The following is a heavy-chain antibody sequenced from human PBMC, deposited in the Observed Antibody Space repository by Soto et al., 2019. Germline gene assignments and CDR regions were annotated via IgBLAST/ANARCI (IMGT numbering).Heavy chain of an antibody. Sequence: SDTLSLTFACYGGSFICHSWTWIRQSPGKGLEWIGDINHSVIVNYSPSLKSRVTISLDTSKNQFSLTLSAVTAADTAMYYCSTRAYDTNGYYRFDPWGQGTLVTVSS. CDR2: INHSVIV. J-gene: IGHJ5*01. CDR1: GGSFICHS. D-gene: IGHD3-22*01. CDR3: STRAYDTNGYYRFDP. V-gene: IGHV4-34*01.